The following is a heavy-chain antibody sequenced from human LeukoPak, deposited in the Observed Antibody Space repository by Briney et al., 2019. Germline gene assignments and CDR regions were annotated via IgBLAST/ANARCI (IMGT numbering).Heavy chain of an antibody. CDR3: TSTYSSSWYWSAGRYYFDY. CDR1: GFTLSSYW. J-gene: IGHJ4*02. CDR2: IKQDGSEK. D-gene: IGHD6-13*01. Sequence: GGSLRLSCAGSGFTLSSYWMSWARQAPGKGLEWVANIKQDGSEKYYVDSVKGRFTISRDNTKNSLYLQMNSLKTEDTAVYYCTSTYSSSWYWSAGRYYFDYWGQGTLVTVSS. V-gene: IGHV3-7*03.